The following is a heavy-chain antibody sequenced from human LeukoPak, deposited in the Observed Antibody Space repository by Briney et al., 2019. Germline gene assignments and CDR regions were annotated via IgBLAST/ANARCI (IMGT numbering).Heavy chain of an antibody. CDR1: GLIVTSNY. D-gene: IGHD6-13*01. J-gene: IGHJ6*03. CDR2: IYSGGST. V-gene: IGHV3-66*01. CDR3: AREFYGIAAAGSLNYYYMDV. Sequence: GGSLRLSCAGSGLIVTSNYMSWVRQAPGKGLEWVSVIYSGGSTYYADSVKGRFTISRDNSKNTLYLQMNSLRAEDTAVYYCAREFYGIAAAGSLNYYYMDVWGRGTTVTISS.